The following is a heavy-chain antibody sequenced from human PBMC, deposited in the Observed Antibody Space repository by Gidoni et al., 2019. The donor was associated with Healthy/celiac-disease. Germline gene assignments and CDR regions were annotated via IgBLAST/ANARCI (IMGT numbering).Heavy chain of an antibody. CDR2: SSSSSSTI. D-gene: IGHD2-2*01. CDR3: ARDHKYQPLPIWGFDI. V-gene: IGHV3-48*02. J-gene: IGHJ3*02. Sequence: EVQLVESGGGLIPPGGSLRISCAASGFTFSRYSMNWVRQAPGKGLEWVSYSSSSSSTIYYADSVKGRFTISRDNAKNSLYLQMTSLRDEDTAVYYCARDHKYQPLPIWGFDIWGQGTMVTVSS. CDR1: GFTFSRYS.